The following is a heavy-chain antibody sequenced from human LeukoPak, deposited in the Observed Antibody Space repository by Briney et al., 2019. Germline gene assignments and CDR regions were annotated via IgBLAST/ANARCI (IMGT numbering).Heavy chain of an antibody. V-gene: IGHV3-23*01. Sequence: GGSLRLSCAASGFTFSSYAMHWVRQAPGKGLEWVSAISGSGGSTYYADSVKGRFTISRDNSKNTLYLQMNSLRAEDTAVYYCAITQGGIAGYYFDYWGQGTLVTVSS. CDR2: ISGSGGST. J-gene: IGHJ4*02. D-gene: IGHD6-13*01. CDR3: AITQGGIAGYYFDY. CDR1: GFTFSSYA.